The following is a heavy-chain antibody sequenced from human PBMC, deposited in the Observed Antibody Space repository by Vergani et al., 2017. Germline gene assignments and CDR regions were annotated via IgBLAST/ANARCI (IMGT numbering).Heavy chain of an antibody. CDR2: MNHNSGNT. CDR1: GGTFSSYT. J-gene: IGHJ4*02. D-gene: IGHD1-26*01. Sequence: QVQLVQSGAEVKKPGSSVKVSCKASGGTFSSYTISWVRQAPGQGLEWMGWMNHNSGNTGYAQKFQGRVTMTRNTSISTAYMELSSLRSEDTAVYYCARGSYYDGGLFDYWGQGTLVTVSS. V-gene: IGHV1-8*02. CDR3: ARGSYYDGGLFDY.